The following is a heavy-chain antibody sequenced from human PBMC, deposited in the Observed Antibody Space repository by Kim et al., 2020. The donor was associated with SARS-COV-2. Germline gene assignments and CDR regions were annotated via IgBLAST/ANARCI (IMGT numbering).Heavy chain of an antibody. D-gene: IGHD2-2*01. CDR1: GFTFSSYS. CDR3: ARVRDIVVVPAAPGYYGMDV. Sequence: GGSLRLSCAASGFTFSSYSMNWVRQAPGKGLEWVSSISSSSSYIYYADSVKGRFTISRDNAKNSLYLQMNSLRAEDTAVYYCARVRDIVVVPAAPGYYGMDVWGQGTTVTVSS. CDR2: ISSSSSYI. J-gene: IGHJ6*02. V-gene: IGHV3-21*01.